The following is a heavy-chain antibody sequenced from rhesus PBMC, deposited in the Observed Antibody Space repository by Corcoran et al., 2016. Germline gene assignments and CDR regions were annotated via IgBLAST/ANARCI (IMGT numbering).Heavy chain of an antibody. J-gene: IGHJ3*01. Sequence: QVQLQESGPGVVKPSETLSLTCAVSGCSISDSYRWSWIRQPPGKGLGLFGFIYSSSTSTNYNPSLKSRVTISKDTSKNQFSLKLSSVTAADTAVYYCARDWDAFDFWGQGLRVTVSS. CDR3: ARDWDAFDF. V-gene: IGHV4S10*01. CDR2: IYSSSTST. CDR1: GCSISDSYR.